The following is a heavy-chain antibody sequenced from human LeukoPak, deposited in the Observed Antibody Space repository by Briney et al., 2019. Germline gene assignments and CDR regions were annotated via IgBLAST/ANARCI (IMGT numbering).Heavy chain of an antibody. CDR3: AREVGNYCSGGSCYSNNWFDP. J-gene: IGHJ5*02. Sequence: GASVKVSCKASGGTFSSYAISWVRQAPGQGLEWMGGIIPIFGTANYAQKFQGRVTMTRDTSTSTVYMELSSLRSEDTAVYYCAREVGNYCSGGSCYSNNWFDPWGQGTLVTVSS. CDR1: GGTFSSYA. CDR2: IIPIFGTA. V-gene: IGHV1-69*05. D-gene: IGHD2-15*01.